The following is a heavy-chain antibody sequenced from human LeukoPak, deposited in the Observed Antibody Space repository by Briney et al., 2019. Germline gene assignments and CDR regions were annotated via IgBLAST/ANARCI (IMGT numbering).Heavy chain of an antibody. CDR2: ISSSGSTI. V-gene: IGHV3-11*04. D-gene: IGHD5-24*01. CDR3: AKDERWLQLVDY. J-gene: IGHJ4*02. CDR1: GFTFSDYY. Sequence: GGSLRLSCAASGFTFSDYYMSWIRQAPGKGLEWVSYISSSGSTIYYADSVKGRFTISRDNAKNSLYLQMNSLRAEDTAVYYCAKDERWLQLVDYWGQGTLVTVSS.